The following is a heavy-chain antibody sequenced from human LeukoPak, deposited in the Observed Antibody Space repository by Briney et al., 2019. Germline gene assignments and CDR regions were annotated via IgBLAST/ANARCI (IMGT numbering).Heavy chain of an antibody. Sequence: SETLSLTCAVYGGSFSGYYWSWIRQPPGKGLEWIGEINHSGSTNYNPSLKSRVTISADTSKNQFSLKLSSVTAADTAVYYCASQLRYFDWLLYFDYWGQGTLVTVSS. CDR2: INHSGST. CDR3: ASQLRYFDWLLYFDY. V-gene: IGHV4-34*01. D-gene: IGHD3-9*01. J-gene: IGHJ4*02. CDR1: GGSFSGYY.